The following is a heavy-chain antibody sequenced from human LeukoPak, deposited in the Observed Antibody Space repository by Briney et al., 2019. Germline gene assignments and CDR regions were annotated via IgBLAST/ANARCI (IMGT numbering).Heavy chain of an antibody. CDR1: GFTFSSYG. D-gene: IGHD1-26*01. CDR2: IRYDGSNK. J-gene: IGHJ3*02. V-gene: IGHV3-30*02. CDR3: AKRGSGSPGAFDI. Sequence: GGSLRLSCAASGFTFSSYGMHWVRQAPGKGLEWVAFIRYDGSNKYYADSVKGRFTISRDNSKNTLYLQMNSLRAEDTAVYYCAKRGSGSPGAFDIWGQGTMVTVSS.